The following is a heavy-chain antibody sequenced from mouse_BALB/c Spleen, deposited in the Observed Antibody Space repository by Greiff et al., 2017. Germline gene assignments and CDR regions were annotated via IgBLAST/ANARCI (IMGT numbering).Heavy chain of an antibody. CDR2: ISSGGGST. CDR3: AKQGYRDDGVDY. V-gene: IGHV5-12-1*01. Sequence: EVMLVESGGGLVKPGGSLKLSCAASGFAFSSYDMSWVRQTPVKRLEWVAYISSGGGSTYYPDTVKGRFTIARDNAKNTLYLQMSSLKSEDTAMYYSAKQGYRDDGVDYWGQGTSVTVSS. CDR1: GFAFSSYD. D-gene: IGHD2-14*01. J-gene: IGHJ4*01.